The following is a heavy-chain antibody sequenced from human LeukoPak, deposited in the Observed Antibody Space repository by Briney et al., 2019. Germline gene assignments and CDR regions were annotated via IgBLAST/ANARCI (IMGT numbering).Heavy chain of an antibody. J-gene: IGHJ4*02. D-gene: IGHD6-13*01. CDR3: ARVSPYSSSWYYFDY. V-gene: IGHV4-59*01. CDR1: GGSIGSYY. CDR2: IYYSGST. Sequence: SETLSLTCTVSGGSIGSYYWSWIRQPPGKGLDWIGYIYYSGSTNYNPSLRSRVTISVDTSKNQFSLKLTSVTAADTAVYYCARVSPYSSSWYYFDYWGQGILVTVSS.